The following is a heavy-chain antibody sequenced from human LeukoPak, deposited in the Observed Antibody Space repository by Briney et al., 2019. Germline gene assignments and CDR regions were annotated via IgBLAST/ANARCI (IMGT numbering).Heavy chain of an antibody. D-gene: IGHD6-19*01. CDR1: GFTVSSNY. CDR3: ARGAYSSGWAYFDH. CDR2: IYSGGST. J-gene: IGHJ4*02. V-gene: IGHV3-66*01. Sequence: GGSLRLSCAASGFTVSSNYMNWVRQAPGKGLEWVSVIYSGGSTYYADSVKGRFTISRDNAKNSLYLHMDSLRAEDTAVYYCARGAYSSGWAYFDHWGQGTLVTVSS.